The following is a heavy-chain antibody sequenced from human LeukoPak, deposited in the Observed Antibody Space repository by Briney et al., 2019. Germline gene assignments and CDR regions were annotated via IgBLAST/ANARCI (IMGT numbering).Heavy chain of an antibody. CDR1: GFTFSSYA. J-gene: IGHJ5*02. Sequence: GGSLRLSCAASGFTFSSYAMHWVRQAPGKGLEWVAGISYDGSNKYYTDSVRGRFTISRDNSRNTLYLQMNSLRAEDTAVYYCVRDAQLLYGNWFDPWGQGTLVSVSP. V-gene: IGHV3-30-3*01. D-gene: IGHD1-26*01. CDR3: VRDAQLLYGNWFDP. CDR2: ISYDGSNK.